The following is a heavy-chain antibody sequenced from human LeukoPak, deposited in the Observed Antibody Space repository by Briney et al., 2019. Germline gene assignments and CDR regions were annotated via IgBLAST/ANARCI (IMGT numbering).Heavy chain of an antibody. CDR3: AKDLYGWERPELRYLFDY. D-gene: IGHD1-26*01. CDR1: GPTFSSYS. CDR2: ISYDGSNK. V-gene: IGHV3-30*18. J-gene: IGHJ4*02. Sequence: PARSLTLSCPASGPTFSSYSVHWVRQAPGTGLDCLAVISYDGSNKYYADSVKGRFTISRDNSKNTLYLQMNSLRAEDTAVYYCAKDLYGWERPELRYLFDYWGQGTLVTVSS.